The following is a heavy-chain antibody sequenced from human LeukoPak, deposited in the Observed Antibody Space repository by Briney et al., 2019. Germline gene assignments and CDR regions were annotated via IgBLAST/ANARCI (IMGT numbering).Heavy chain of an antibody. CDR1: GGSISSGGYY. Sequence: SETLFLTCTVSGGSISSGGYYWSWIRQPPGKGLEWIGYIYHSGSTYYNPSLKSRVTISVDRSKNQFSLKLSSVTAADTAVYYCARGDLWFDPWGQGTLVTVSS. CDR2: IYHSGST. V-gene: IGHV4-30-2*01. CDR3: ARGDLWFDP. J-gene: IGHJ5*02.